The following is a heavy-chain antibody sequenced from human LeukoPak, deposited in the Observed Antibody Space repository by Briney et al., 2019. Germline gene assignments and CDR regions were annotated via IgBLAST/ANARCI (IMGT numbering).Heavy chain of an antibody. CDR1: GFTFSSYA. Sequence: HPGRSLRLSCAASGFTFSSYAMHWVRQAPGKGLEWVAVISYDGSNKYYADSVKGRFTISRDNSKNTLYLQMNSLRAVDTAVYYCARAWYNWNLGYWGQGTLVTVSS. J-gene: IGHJ4*02. CDR3: ARAWYNWNLGY. V-gene: IGHV3-30*04. CDR2: ISYDGSNK. D-gene: IGHD1-1*01.